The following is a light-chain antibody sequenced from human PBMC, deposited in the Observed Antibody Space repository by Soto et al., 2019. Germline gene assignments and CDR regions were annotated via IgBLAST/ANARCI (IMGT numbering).Light chain of an antibody. V-gene: IGKV3-15*01. CDR3: QQYNNWPPVT. Sequence: DIVMTQSPATLSVSPGERATLSCRASQSVSTKLAWYQQKPGQAPRLLIYGASTRAIGIPARFSGCGSGTDFTLTISSLQSEDFAVYYCQQYNNWPPVTFGQGTKVEIK. CDR2: GAS. J-gene: IGKJ1*01. CDR1: QSVSTK.